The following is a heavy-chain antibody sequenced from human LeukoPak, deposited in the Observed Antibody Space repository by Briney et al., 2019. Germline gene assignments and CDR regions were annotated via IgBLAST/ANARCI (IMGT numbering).Heavy chain of an antibody. V-gene: IGHV3-30-3*01. D-gene: IGHD3-3*01. Sequence: GGSLRLSCAASGFTFSSYAMHWVRQAPGKGLEWVAVISYDGSNKYYADSVKGRFTISRDNSKNTLYLQMNSLRADDTAVYYCARVWYYDFWSGYLDYYYYMDVWGKGTTVTVSS. J-gene: IGHJ6*03. CDR2: ISYDGSNK. CDR3: ARVWYYDFWSGYLDYYYYMDV. CDR1: GFTFSSYA.